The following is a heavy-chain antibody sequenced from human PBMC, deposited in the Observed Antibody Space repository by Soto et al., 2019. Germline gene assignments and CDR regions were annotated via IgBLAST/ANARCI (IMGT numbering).Heavy chain of an antibody. J-gene: IGHJ4*02. V-gene: IGHV1-24*01. D-gene: IGHD3-10*01. CDR1: GYTLSDLS. CDR2: FDPEDGET. CDR3: ARLGDRGFRDCFDY. Sequence: ASVKVSCKVSGYTLSDLSIHWVRQAPGKGLEWMGTFDPEDGETIYAQKFQGRVTMTEDTSTDTAYMQLSSLRSDDTAVYYCARLGDRGFRDCFDYWGQGTLVTVSS.